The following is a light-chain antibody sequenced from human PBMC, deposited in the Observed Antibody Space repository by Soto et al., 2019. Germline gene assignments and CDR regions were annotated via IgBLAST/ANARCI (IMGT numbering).Light chain of an antibody. CDR2: AAS. CDR1: QGISSY. V-gene: IGKV1-27*01. CDR3: QKYYSAPET. J-gene: IGKJ1*01. Sequence: DTQMTQSPSSLSASVGDRVTITCRASQGISSYLAWYQQKPGKVPKLLIYAASTLQSGVPSRFSGSGSGTDFTLTISSLQPEDVATYYCQKYYSAPETFGQGTKVEIK.